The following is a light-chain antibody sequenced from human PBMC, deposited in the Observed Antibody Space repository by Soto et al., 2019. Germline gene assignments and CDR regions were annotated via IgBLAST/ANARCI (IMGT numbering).Light chain of an antibody. J-gene: IGKJ4*01. CDR1: QSISSW. CDR3: QQVNGYPRDIT. Sequence: DIPMTQSPSTLSASVGDRVTITCRASQSISSWLAWYQQKPGKAPKLLIYDASSLESGVPSRFSGSGSGTEFTLTISSLQPDDFATYYCQQVNGYPRDITFGGGTRVEI. CDR2: DAS. V-gene: IGKV1-5*01.